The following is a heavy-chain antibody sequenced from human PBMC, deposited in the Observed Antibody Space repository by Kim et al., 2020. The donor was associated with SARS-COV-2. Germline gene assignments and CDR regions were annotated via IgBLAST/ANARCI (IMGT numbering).Heavy chain of an antibody. V-gene: IGHV1-69*13. J-gene: IGHJ4*02. CDR3: AREKVGQGILRYFDWLNPLDY. D-gene: IGHD3-9*01. Sequence: SVKVSCKASGGTFSSYAISWVRQAPGQGLEWMGGIIPIFGTANYAQKFQGRVTITADESTSTAYMELSSLRSEDTAVYYCAREKVGQGILRYFDWLNPLDYWGQGTLVTVSS. CDR1: GGTFSSYA. CDR2: IIPIFGTA.